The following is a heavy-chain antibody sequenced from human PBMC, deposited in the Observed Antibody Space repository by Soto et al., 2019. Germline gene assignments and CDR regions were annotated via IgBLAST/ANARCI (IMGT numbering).Heavy chain of an antibody. J-gene: IGHJ4*02. CDR2: IYYSGST. Sequence: SETLSLTCTVSGGSISSYYWSWIRQPPGKGLERIGYIYYSGSTNYNPSLKSRVTISVDTSKNQFSLKLSSVTAADTAVYYCARVTTLTIIDYWGQGTLVTVSS. D-gene: IGHD4-17*01. V-gene: IGHV4-59*01. CDR3: ARVTTLTIIDY. CDR1: GGSISSYY.